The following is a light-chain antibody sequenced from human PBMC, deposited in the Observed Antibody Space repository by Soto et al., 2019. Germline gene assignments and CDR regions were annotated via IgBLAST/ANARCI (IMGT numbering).Light chain of an antibody. CDR1: QNVGRN. J-gene: IGKJ1*01. CDR3: QQYNEWPS. CDR2: GAS. V-gene: IGKV3-15*01. Sequence: EIVMTQSPATLSVSPGERATLSCRASQNVGRNLARYQQKPGQAPRLLIYGASTRAAGIPARFSGRGSGTEFTLTISSLQSADFAVYYCQQYNEWPSFGQGTKVEIK.